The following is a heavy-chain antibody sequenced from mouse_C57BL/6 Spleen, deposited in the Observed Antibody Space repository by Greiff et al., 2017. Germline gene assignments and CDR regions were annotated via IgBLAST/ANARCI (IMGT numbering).Heavy chain of an antibody. V-gene: IGHV1-62-2*01. CDR3: ARHEPHYYYSSSSGWYFDV. D-gene: IGHD1-1*01. Sequence: VQLQESGAELVKPGASVKLSCKASGYTFTEYTIHWVKQRSGQGLEWIGWFYPGSGSIKYNEKFKDKATLTADKSSSTVYMKLSRLTSEDSAVYFCARHEPHYYYSSSSGWYFDVWGTGTTVTVSS. J-gene: IGHJ1*03. CDR1: GYTFTEYT. CDR2: FYPGSGSI.